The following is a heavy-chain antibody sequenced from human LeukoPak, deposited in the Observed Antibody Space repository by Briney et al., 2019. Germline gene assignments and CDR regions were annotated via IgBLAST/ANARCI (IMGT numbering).Heavy chain of an antibody. Sequence: GGSLRLSCAASGFTFSSYWMSWVRQAPGKGLEWVAFIRYDGSNKYYADSVKGRFTISRDNSKNTLYLQMKSLRAEDTAVYYCAKGGGYEAQYYYYYLDVWGKGTTVTISS. D-gene: IGHD5-12*01. CDR1: GFTFSSYW. J-gene: IGHJ6*03. CDR2: IRYDGSNK. CDR3: AKGGGYEAQYYYYYLDV. V-gene: IGHV3-30*02.